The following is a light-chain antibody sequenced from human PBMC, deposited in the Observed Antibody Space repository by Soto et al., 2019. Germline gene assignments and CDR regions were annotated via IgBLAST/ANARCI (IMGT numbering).Light chain of an antibody. CDR1: QDVGRS. J-gene: IGKJ4*01. Sequence: EIVLTQSPAALSLSPGERATLSCRASQDVGRSLAWYQQKPGQTPRLLIYAASNRAAGISARFSGSGSGTDFTLTISSLEPEDIAVYYCQQRGNWSPLTFGGGTKVDIK. CDR3: QQRGNWSPLT. CDR2: AAS. V-gene: IGKV3-11*01.